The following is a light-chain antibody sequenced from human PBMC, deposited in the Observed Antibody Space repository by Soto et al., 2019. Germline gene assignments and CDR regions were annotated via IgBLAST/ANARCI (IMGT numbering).Light chain of an antibody. CDR2: EDH. CDR1: SGSIASNY. Sequence: KFMLTQPHSVSESPGKTVTISCTGSSGSIASNYVQWYQQRPGSAPTTVIFEDHQRPSGVPDRFSGSIDSSSNSASLTISGLKTEDEADYYCQSYDSSNHVVFGGGTKLTVL. J-gene: IGLJ2*01. CDR3: QSYDSSNHVV. V-gene: IGLV6-57*02.